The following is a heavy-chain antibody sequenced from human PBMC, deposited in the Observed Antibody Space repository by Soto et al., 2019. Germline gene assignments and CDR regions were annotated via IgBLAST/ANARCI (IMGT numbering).Heavy chain of an antibody. CDR1: GGTFSSYA. CDR2: IIPIFGTA. D-gene: IGHD1-26*01. J-gene: IGHJ4*02. CDR3: XXXXXATGRYYFDY. V-gene: IGHV1-69*01. Sequence: QVQLVQSGAEVKKPGSSVKVSCKASGGTFSSYAISWVRQAPGQGLEWMGGIIPIFGTANYAQKFQGRVTITADESTSTXXXXXXXXXXXXXXXXXXXXXXXATGRYYFDYWGQGTLVTASS.